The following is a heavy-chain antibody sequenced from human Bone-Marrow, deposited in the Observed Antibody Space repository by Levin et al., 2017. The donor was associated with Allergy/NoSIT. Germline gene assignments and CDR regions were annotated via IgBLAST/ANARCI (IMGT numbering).Heavy chain of an antibody. CDR2: IYSSGSS. D-gene: IGHD1-14*01. CDR1: GGSIRRGTYY. Sequence: SQTLSLTCTVSGGSIRRGTYYWSWIRQPAGKGLEWIGRIYSSGSSDYSPSLKSRLTISVDTSKNHFSLSLTSVTAADTAIYYCARLHLNPSGDAFDIWGQGTMVTVSS. CDR3: ARLHLNPSGDAFDI. J-gene: IGHJ3*02. V-gene: IGHV4-61*02.